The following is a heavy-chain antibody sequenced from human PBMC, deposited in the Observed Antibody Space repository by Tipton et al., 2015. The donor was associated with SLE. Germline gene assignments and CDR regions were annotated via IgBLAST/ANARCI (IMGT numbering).Heavy chain of an antibody. CDR1: GGSISSGGYY. J-gene: IGHJ4*02. V-gene: IGHV4-31*03. CDR3: ARGKYFDY. Sequence: TLSLTCTVSGGSISSGGYYWSWIRQHPGKGLEWIGEINHSGSTNYNPSLKSRVTISVDTSKNQFSLKLTSVTAADTAVYYCARGKYFDYWGQGTLVTVSS. CDR2: INHSGST.